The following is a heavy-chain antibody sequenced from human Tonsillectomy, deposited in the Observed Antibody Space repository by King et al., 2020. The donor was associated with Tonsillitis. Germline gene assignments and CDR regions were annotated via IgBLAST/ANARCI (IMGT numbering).Heavy chain of an antibody. CDR3: ARVHDSSGYQPTTPYMDV. V-gene: IGHV4-30-4*07. Sequence: VQLQESGPGLVKPSQTLSLTCAVSGGSINSGGYSWRWIRQPPGKGLEWIGYIYYSGSTYYNPSLKSRVTISVNTSKNQLSLNLSSVTAADTAVYYCARVHDSSGYQPTTPYMDVWGQGTTVTVSS. CDR2: IYYSGST. CDR1: GGSINSGGYS. D-gene: IGHD3-22*01. J-gene: IGHJ6*02.